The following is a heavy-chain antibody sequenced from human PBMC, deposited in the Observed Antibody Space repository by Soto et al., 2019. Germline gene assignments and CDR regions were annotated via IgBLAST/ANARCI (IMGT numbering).Heavy chain of an antibody. V-gene: IGHV1-8*01. CDR3: SRGLRSSSHESVEV. CDR2: MNPSSANT. CDR1: GYTFTRYD. J-gene: IGHJ6*04. D-gene: IGHD6-6*01. Sequence: ASVKVSFKASGYTFTRYDINWVRQATGQGLEWMGWMNPSSANTGYAQKFQGRVTMTRDTSISTAYMELSSLKSEDTAVYYCSRGLRSSSHESVEVWGKGTTVTVSS.